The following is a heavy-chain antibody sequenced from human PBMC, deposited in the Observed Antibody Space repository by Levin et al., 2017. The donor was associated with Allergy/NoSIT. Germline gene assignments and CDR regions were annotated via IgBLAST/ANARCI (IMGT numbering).Heavy chain of an antibody. CDR3: ARHRSSGWFLYYFDY. J-gene: IGHJ4*02. CDR2: IDYSGST. CDR1: GGSITRNSYY. V-gene: IGHV4-39*01. Sequence: SETLSLTCAVSGGSITRNSYYWGWIRQPPGKGLEWLGTIDYSGSTYYNPSLKSRVIIFVDRSKNHFSLQLSSVTAADTAVYYCARHRSSGWFLYYFDYWGQGTLVTVSS. D-gene: IGHD6-19*01.